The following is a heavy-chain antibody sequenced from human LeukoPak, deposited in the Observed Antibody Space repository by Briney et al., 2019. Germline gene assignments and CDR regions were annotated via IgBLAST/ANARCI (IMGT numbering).Heavy chain of an antibody. V-gene: IGHV3-48*04. CDR2: ISSSGSTI. Sequence: GGSLRLSCAASGFTFSSYWMHWVRQAPGKGLEWVSYISSSGSTIYYADSVKGRFTISRDNAKNSLYLQMNSLRAEDTAVYYCARDRDVVAVAGPGFFDYWGQGTLVTVSS. CDR3: ARDRDVVAVAGPGFFDY. CDR1: GFTFSSYW. J-gene: IGHJ4*02. D-gene: IGHD6-19*01.